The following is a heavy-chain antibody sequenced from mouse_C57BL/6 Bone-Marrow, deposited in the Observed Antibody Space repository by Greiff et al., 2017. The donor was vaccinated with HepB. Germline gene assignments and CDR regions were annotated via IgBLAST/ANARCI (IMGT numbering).Heavy chain of an antibody. J-gene: IGHJ1*03. CDR1: GFTFSSYA. Sequence: EVKLVESGGGLVKPGGSLKLSCAASGFTFSSYAMSWVRQTPEKRLEWVATISDGGSYTYYPDNVKGRFTISRDNAKNNLYLQMSHLKSEDTAMYYCARDALYYYGSSKDWDFDGWGTGTTVTVAS. V-gene: IGHV5-4*01. CDR2: ISDGGSYT. CDR3: ARDALYYYGSSKDWDFDG. D-gene: IGHD1-1*01.